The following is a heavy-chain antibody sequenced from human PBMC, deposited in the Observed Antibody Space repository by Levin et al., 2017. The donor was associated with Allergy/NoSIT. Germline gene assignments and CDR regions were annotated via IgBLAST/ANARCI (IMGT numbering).Heavy chain of an antibody. Sequence: SQTLSLTCTVSGGSISSGGYYWSWIRQHPGKGLEWIGYIYYSGSTYYNPSLKSRVTISVDTSKNQFSLKLSSVTAADTAVYYCARDKVVRGVIRSDAFDIWGQGTMVTVSS. V-gene: IGHV4-31*03. D-gene: IGHD3-10*01. CDR3: ARDKVVRGVIRSDAFDI. CDR1: GGSISSGGYY. CDR2: IYYSGST. J-gene: IGHJ3*02.